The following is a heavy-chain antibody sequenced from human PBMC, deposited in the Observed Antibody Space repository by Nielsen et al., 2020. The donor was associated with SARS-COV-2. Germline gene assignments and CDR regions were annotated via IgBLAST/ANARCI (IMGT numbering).Heavy chain of an antibody. J-gene: IGHJ3*02. CDR2: ISGGGDTT. CDR1: GFTFDDYA. D-gene: IGHD2-2*01. CDR3: AKQRTFTFSNDAFDI. Sequence: GESLKISCAASGFTFDDYAMHWVRQAPGKGLEWVSGISGGGDTTDYADSVKGRFTISRDDSKNTLYLHMNSLRADDTAVYYCAKQRTFTFSNDAFDIWGQGTMVTVSS. V-gene: IGHV3-23*01.